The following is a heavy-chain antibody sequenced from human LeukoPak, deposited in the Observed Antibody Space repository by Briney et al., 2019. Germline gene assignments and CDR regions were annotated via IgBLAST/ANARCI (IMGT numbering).Heavy chain of an antibody. CDR1: GFTFDDYA. Sequence: PGRSLRLSCAASGFTFDDYAMHWVRQAPGKGLEWVSGISWNSGSIGYADSAKGRFTISRDNAKNSLYLQMNSLRAEDTALYYCAKGFNPAAAGMERDDYWGQGTLVTVSS. D-gene: IGHD6-13*01. CDR3: AKGFNPAAAGMERDDY. CDR2: ISWNSGSI. V-gene: IGHV3-9*01. J-gene: IGHJ4*02.